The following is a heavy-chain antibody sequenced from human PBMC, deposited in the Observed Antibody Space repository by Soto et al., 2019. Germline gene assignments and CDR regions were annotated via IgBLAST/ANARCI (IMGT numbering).Heavy chain of an antibody. J-gene: IGHJ1*01. D-gene: IGHD3-22*01. V-gene: IGHV3-53*01. CDR3: ARDRVESGYPEYFQH. Sequence: EVQLVESGGGLIQPGGSLRLSCAASGFTVSSNYMSWVRQAPGKGLEWVSVIYSGGSTYYADFVKGRFTISRDNSKIRLYRQMNSLRAEDTAVYYCARDRVESGYPEYFQHWCQGTLVTVSS. CDR1: GFTVSSNY. CDR2: IYSGGST.